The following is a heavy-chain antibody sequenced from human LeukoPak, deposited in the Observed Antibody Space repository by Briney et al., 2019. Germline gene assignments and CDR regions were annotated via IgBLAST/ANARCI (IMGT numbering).Heavy chain of an antibody. V-gene: IGHV3-30*04. D-gene: IGHD5-24*01. CDR2: ISYDGSNK. J-gene: IGHJ3*02. CDR1: GFTFSTYA. CDR3: AREIQRTVEMTTNRAFDI. Sequence: GGSLRLSCAASGFTFSTYAMHWVRQAPGKGLEWVAVISYDGSNKYYADSVKGRFTISRDNSKNTLYLQMNSLRTEDTALYYCAREIQRTVEMTTNRAFDIWGQGTMVTVSS.